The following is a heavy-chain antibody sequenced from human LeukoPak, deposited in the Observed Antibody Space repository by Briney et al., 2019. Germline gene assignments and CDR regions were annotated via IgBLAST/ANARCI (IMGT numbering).Heavy chain of an antibody. CDR1: GGTFSSYA. J-gene: IGHJ2*01. Sequence: GASVKVSCKASGGTFSSYAISWVRQAPGQGLEWMGGIIPIFGTANYAQKFQGRDTITADKSTSTAYMELSSLRSEDTGVYYCARVSKLPGSGSYHWYFDLWGRGTLVTVSS. CDR3: ARVSKLPGSGSYHWYFDL. V-gene: IGHV1-69*06. D-gene: IGHD3-10*01. CDR2: IIPIFGTA.